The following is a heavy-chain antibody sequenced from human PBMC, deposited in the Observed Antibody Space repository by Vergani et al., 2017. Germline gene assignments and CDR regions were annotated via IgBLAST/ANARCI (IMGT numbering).Heavy chain of an antibody. CDR1: GFTFSSYW. V-gene: IGHV3-7*01. CDR2: IKQDGSEI. D-gene: IGHD4-17*01. CDR3: ARDPYGHDAFDI. J-gene: IGHJ3*02. Sequence: EVQLVESGGGLVQPGGSLRLSCAASGFTFSSYWMSWVRQAPGKGLEWVANIKQDGSEIYYVDSVEGRFTFSRDNAKNSLFLQMNSLRAEDTAVYYCARDPYGHDAFDIWGQGTMVTVSS.